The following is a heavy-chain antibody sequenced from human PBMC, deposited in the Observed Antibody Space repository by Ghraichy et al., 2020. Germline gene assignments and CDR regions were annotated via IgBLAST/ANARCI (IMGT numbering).Heavy chain of an antibody. D-gene: IGHD2-21*02. Sequence: GGSLRLSCAASGFTFSSYSMNWVRQAPGKGLEWVSSISSSSSYIYYADSVKGRFTISRDNAKNSLYLQMNSLRAEDTAVYYCARDRAYCGGDCYSGAPWYFDLWGRGTLVTVSS. J-gene: IGHJ2*01. V-gene: IGHV3-21*01. CDR3: ARDRAYCGGDCYSGAPWYFDL. CDR1: GFTFSSYS. CDR2: ISSSSSYI.